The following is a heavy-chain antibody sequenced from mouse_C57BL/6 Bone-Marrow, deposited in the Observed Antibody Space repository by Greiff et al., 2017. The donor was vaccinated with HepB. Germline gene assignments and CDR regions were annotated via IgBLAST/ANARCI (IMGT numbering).Heavy chain of an antibody. CDR1: EYEFTSHA. CDR3: ARHFNWDDY. D-gene: IGHD4-1*02. Sequence: DVQLQESGGGLVQPGESLKLSCESNEYEFTSHAMYWVRKTPEKGLELVAAINSDGGSTYYPDTMERRFIISRDNTKKTLYLQMSSLWSEDTALYYCARHFNWDDYWGQGTTLTVSS. V-gene: IGHV5-2*01. J-gene: IGHJ2*01. CDR2: INSDGGST.